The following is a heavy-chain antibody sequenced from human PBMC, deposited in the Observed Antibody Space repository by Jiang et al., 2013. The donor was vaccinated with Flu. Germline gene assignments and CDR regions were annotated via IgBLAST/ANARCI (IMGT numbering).Heavy chain of an antibody. CDR2: IYYSGST. D-gene: IGHD3-22*01. J-gene: IGHJ6*02. CDR1: GGSISSYY. CDR3: ARALYYYDSSGYYQGDYYYYGMDV. V-gene: IGHV4-59*08. Sequence: GLVKPSETLSLTCTVSGGSISSYYWSWIRQPPGKGLEWIGYIYYSGSTNYNPSLKSRVTISVDTSKNQFSLKLSSVTAADTAVYYCARALYYYDSSGYYQGDYYYYGMDVWGQGTTVTVSS.